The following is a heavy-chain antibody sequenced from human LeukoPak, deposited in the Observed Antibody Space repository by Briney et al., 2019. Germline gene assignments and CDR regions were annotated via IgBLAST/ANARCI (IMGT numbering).Heavy chain of an antibody. J-gene: IGHJ6*03. V-gene: IGHV3-7*01. CDR1: GFTFSSYW. Sequence: GGSLRLSCAASGFTFSSYWMSWVRQAPGKGLEWVANIKQDGSEKYYVDSVKGRFTISRDNAKNSLYLQMNSLRAEDTAVYYCAKDTGVSYMDVWGKGTTVTVSS. CDR3: AKDTGVSYMDV. CDR2: IKQDGSEK. D-gene: IGHD7-27*01.